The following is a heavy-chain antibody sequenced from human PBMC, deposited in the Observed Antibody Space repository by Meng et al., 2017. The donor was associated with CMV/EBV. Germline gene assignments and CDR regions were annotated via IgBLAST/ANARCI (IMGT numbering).Heavy chain of an antibody. CDR1: GFTFSSYA. CDR3: ARGRRGYSGYDFYDY. Sequence: GESLKISCAASGFTFSSYAMSWVRQAPGKGLEWVSAISGSGGSTYYADSVKGRFTISRDNAKNSLYLQMNSLRAEDTAVYYCARGRRGYSGYDFYDYWGRGTLVTVSS. J-gene: IGHJ4*02. D-gene: IGHD5-12*01. V-gene: IGHV3-23*01. CDR2: ISGSGGST.